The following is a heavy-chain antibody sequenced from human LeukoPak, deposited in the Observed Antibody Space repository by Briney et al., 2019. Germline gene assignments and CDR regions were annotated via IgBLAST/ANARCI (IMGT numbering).Heavy chain of an antibody. CDR3: ARVSSLGYYFDY. D-gene: IGHD2-2*01. V-gene: IGHV4-59*01. CDR1: GDPISRYY. Sequence: SETLSLTCNVSGDPISRYYWSWIRQPPGKGLEWIGYIYYSGSTNYNPSLESRVTMSIDTSKNQFSLKLSSVTAADTAVYFCARVSSLGYYFDYWGRGTLVTVSS. J-gene: IGHJ4*02. CDR2: IYYSGST.